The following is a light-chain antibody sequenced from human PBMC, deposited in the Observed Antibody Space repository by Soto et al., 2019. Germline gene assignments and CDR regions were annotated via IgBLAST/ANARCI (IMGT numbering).Light chain of an antibody. Sequence: EIPLTQSPSSLSASVVDMLSLTCRASRNVSIYLNWYQHKPGKGPTLLIHATSNLQIGVPSRFSGSGSGTEFTLTISSLEPEDFGTYYCQQSYKMPSFGQGTHWRL. CDR1: RNVSIY. CDR2: ATS. J-gene: IGKJ5*01. V-gene: IGKV1-39*01. CDR3: QQSYKMPS.